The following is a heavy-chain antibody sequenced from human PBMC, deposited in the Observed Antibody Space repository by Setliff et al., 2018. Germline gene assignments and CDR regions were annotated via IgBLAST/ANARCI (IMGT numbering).Heavy chain of an antibody. V-gene: IGHV3-30*02. Sequence: PGGSLRLSCAASGFAFSTYGIHWVRHTPGKGLEWVAYIRYGGSKKDYADYVRGRFTISRDDSKNTVSLQMSSLRARDTAVYYCAKEIQPRRGPVYDSSGLAFDYWGQGTLVTVSS. D-gene: IGHD3-22*01. CDR3: AKEIQPRRGPVYDSSGLAFDY. J-gene: IGHJ4*01. CDR1: GFAFSTYG. CDR2: IRYGGSKK.